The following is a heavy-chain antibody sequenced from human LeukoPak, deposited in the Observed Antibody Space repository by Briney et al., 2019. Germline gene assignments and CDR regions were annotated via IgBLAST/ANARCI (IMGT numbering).Heavy chain of an antibody. V-gene: IGHV1-46*01. CDR2: INPSGLST. D-gene: IGHD5-24*01. J-gene: IGHJ4*02. CDR1: GFTFTNYY. CDR3: AREDIEMASTL. Sequence: ASVKVSCKASGFTFTNYYMHWVRQAPGQGLEWMGLINPSGLSTQYAQKFQGRVTMTRDTSTSTVHMELSSLRSEDTAVYCCAREDIEMASTLWGQGTLVTVSS.